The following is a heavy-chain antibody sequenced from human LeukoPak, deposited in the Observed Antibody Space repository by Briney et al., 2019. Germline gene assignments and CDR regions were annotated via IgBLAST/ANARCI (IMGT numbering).Heavy chain of an antibody. V-gene: IGHV1-69*04. J-gene: IGHJ4*02. CDR1: GGTFSSYA. Sequence: SVKVSCKASGGTFSSYAISRVRQAPGQGLEWMGRIIPILGIANYAQKFQGRVTITADKSTSTAYMELSSLRSEDTAVYYCARDLTQGSSGWFYYWGQGTLVTVSS. CDR3: ARDLTQGSSGWFYY. D-gene: IGHD6-19*01. CDR2: IIPILGIA.